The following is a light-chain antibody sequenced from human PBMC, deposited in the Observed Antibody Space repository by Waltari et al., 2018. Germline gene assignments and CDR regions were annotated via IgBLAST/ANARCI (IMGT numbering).Light chain of an antibody. J-gene: IGLJ3*02. CDR2: STS. Sequence: QTVVTQEPSLTVSPGGPVTLTCASSTGAVTSGYSPNWFQQKPGQAPRPLIYSTSNKHSWTPARFSGSLLGGKAALTLSGVQPEDEAEYYCLLYFGGAQLWVFGGGTKLTVL. V-gene: IGLV7-43*01. CDR1: TGAVTSGYS. CDR3: LLYFGGAQLWV.